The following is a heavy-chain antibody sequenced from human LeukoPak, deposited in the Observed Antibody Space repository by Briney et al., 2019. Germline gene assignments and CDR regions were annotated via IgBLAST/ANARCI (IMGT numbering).Heavy chain of an antibody. CDR1: GFTFSSYG. V-gene: IGHV3-30*18. D-gene: IGHD3-10*01. J-gene: IGHJ1*01. Sequence: GASLRLSSAASGFTFSSYGMHCVRPAPGKGLEWVAVISYDGSNKYYADSVKGRFTISRDNSKNTLYLQMNSLRAEDTAVYYCAKDRLITIVRGVIQDWGQGTLVTVSS. CDR3: AKDRLITIVRGVIQD. CDR2: ISYDGSNK.